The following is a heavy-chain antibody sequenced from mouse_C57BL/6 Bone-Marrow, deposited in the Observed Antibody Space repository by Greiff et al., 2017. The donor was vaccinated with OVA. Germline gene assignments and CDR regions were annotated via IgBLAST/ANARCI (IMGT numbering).Heavy chain of an antibody. CDR1: GFTFSDYG. Sequence: EVMLVESGGGLVKPGGSLKLSCAASGFTFSDYGMHWVRQAPEKGLEWVAYISSGSSTIYYADTVKGRFTISRDNAKNTLFLQMTSLRSEDTAMYYCATGDYYGSSCDYAMDYWGQGTSVTVSS. CDR3: ATGDYYGSSCDYAMDY. J-gene: IGHJ4*01. CDR2: ISSGSSTI. V-gene: IGHV5-17*01. D-gene: IGHD1-1*01.